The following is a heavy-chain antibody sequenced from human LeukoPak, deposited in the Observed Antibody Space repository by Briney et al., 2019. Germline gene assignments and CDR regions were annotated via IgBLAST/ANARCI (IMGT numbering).Heavy chain of an antibody. D-gene: IGHD2-2*01. J-gene: IGHJ6*03. CDR3: ARGDAQLLGDYYYYYYMDV. CDR1: GYTFTGYY. CDR2: ISPNSGGT. V-gene: IGHV1-2*02. Sequence: ASVKVSCKASGYTFTGYYMHWVRQAPGQGLEWMGWISPNSGGTNYAQKFQGRVTMTRDTSISTAYMELSRLRSDDTAVYYCARGDAQLLGDYYYYYYMDVWGKGTTVTVSS.